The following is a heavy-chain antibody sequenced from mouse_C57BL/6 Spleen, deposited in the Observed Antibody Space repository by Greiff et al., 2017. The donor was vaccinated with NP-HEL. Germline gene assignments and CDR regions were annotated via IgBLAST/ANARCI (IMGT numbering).Heavy chain of an antibody. CDR2: ISDGGSYT. CDR1: GFTFSSYA. J-gene: IGHJ2*01. D-gene: IGHD1-1*01. CDR3: AKLITTVVADPYYIDY. V-gene: IGHV5-4*03. Sequence: EVKLLESGGGLVKPGGSLKLSCAASGFTFSSYAMSWVRQTPEKRLEWVATISDGGSYTYYPDNVKGRFTLSRDNAKNKLYLQMSHLKSEDTAMYYCAKLITTVVADPYYIDYWGQGTTLTVSS.